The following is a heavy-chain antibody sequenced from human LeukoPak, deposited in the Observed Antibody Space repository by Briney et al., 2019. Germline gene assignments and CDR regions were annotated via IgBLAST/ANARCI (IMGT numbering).Heavy chain of an antibody. D-gene: IGHD3-10*01. CDR3: ARHGSGRYYPAEGRVDY. J-gene: IGHJ4*02. CDR1: GYGFTSYY. V-gene: IGHV1-46*03. CDR2: INPSVGGT. Sequence: ASVKVSCKAFGYGFTSYYIHWVRQAPGQGLEWMGIINPSVGGTNYARKFQGRVTMTRDTSTSTVYMELSSLRSEDTAVYYCARHGSGRYYPAEGRVDYWGQGTLVTVSS.